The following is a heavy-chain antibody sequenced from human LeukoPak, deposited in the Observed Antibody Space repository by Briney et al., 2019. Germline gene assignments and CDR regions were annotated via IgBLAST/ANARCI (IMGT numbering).Heavy chain of an antibody. CDR3: AIMTNSSGWQKYYYGMDV. CDR1: GGTFSSYA. D-gene: IGHD6-19*01. V-gene: IGHV1-8*02. CDR2: MNPNSGNT. J-gene: IGHJ6*02. Sequence: GASVKVSCKASGGTFSSYAISWVRQAPGQGLEWMGWMNPNSGNTGYAQKFQGRVTMTRNTSISTAYMELSSLRSEDTAVYYCAIMTNSSGWQKYYYGMDVWGQGTTVTVSS.